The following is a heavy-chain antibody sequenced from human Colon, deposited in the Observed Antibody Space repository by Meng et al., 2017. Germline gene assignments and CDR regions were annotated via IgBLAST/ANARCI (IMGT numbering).Heavy chain of an antibody. CDR2: IYYSGTT. D-gene: IGHD1-14*01. V-gene: IGHV4-61*01. CDR3: ARDRVPGKY. Sequence: QLTVEDAGPGLGGPSATLSPPCTVSGGPVSSGTYYWSWIRQPPGKGLEWIGCIYYSGTTNYNPSLKSRVTISVDTSKNQFSLKLSSVTPADTAVYFCARDRVPGKYWGQGTLVTVSS. CDR1: GGPVSSGTYY. J-gene: IGHJ4*02.